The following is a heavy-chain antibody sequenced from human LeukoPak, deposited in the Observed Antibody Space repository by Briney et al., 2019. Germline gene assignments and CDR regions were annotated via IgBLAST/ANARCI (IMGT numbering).Heavy chain of an antibody. V-gene: IGHV3-11*04. J-gene: IGHJ3*02. Sequence: GGSLRLSCAASGFTFSDYYMSWIRQAPGKGLEWVSYISSSGSTIYYAASVRGRFTISSDNAKNSLYLQMNSLRAEDTAVYYCARMDYYDSSGYPPVDIWGQGTMVTVSS. CDR2: ISSSGSTI. D-gene: IGHD3-22*01. CDR1: GFTFSDYY. CDR3: ARMDYYDSSGYPPVDI.